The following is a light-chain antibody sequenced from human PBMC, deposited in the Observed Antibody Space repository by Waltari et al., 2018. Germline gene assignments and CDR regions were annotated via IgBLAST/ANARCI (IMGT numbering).Light chain of an antibody. CDR3: CSYAGNYVWV. CDR1: SSDIGRYDI. J-gene: IGLJ3*02. Sequence: QSALTQPAAVSGSPGQSVTISCTGASSDIGRYDIVSSYQQHPGNAPKLVISDVSKRPSGVSDRFSGSKSGDTASLTISGLQFEDEADYYCCSYAGNYVWVFGGGTRLTVL. V-gene: IGLV2-23*02. CDR2: DVS.